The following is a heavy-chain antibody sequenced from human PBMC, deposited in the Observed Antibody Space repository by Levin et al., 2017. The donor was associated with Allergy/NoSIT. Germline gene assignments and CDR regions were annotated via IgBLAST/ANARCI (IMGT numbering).Heavy chain of an antibody. CDR3: ARDSRCTNGVCYFFERRDGMDV. V-gene: IGHV3-48*03. J-gene: IGHJ6*02. CDR1: GFTFRSYE. Sequence: SCAASGFTFRSYEMNWVRQAPGKGLEWVSYISSSGSTIYYADSVKGRFTISRDNAKNSLYLQMNSLRAEDTAVYYCARDSRCTNGVCYFFERRDGMDVWGQGTTVTVSS. D-gene: IGHD2-8*01. CDR2: ISSSGSTI.